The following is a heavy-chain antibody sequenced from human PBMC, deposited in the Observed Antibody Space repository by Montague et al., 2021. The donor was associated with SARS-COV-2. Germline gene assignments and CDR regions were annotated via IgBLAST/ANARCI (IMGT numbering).Heavy chain of an antibody. V-gene: IGHV4-39*02. D-gene: IGHD3-10*01. J-gene: IGHJ6*02. Sequence: SETLSLTCIVSGGFISDSYYWAWIRQAPGKGLEWLGSLYRSGSVYSNPSPKSRVSISVDKSKNLFSLRLTSATAAETAVYYCVRGAEEAHFAMDVWGQGTTVTVSS. CDR3: VRGAEEAHFAMDV. CDR2: LYRSGSV. CDR1: GGFISDSYY.